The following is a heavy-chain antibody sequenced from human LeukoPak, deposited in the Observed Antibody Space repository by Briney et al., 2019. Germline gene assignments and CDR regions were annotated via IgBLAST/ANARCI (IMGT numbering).Heavy chain of an antibody. J-gene: IGHJ2*01. CDR3: ARGIAAGGYYWYFDL. CDR2: VYYSGDS. D-gene: IGHD6-13*01. CDR1: GGSVNNGRYY. Sequence: KASQTLSLTCAVSGGSVNNGRYYWSWIRQPPGKGLEWIGYVYYSGDSDYNPSLKSRVNISVDTSKDIFSLKMNFVTAADTAMYFCARGIAAGGYYWYFDLWGRGTLVSVSS. V-gene: IGHV4-61*03.